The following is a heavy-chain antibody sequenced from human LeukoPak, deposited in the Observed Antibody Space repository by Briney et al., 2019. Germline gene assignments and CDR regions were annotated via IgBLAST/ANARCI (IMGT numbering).Heavy chain of an antibody. Sequence: GGSLRLSCAASGFTFGRYNMNWVRQAPGKGLEWVSSIGTSSNNIYYTDSVKGRFTISRDNAKNSLYLQVDSLRVEDTAVYFCASGTVGNYALDYWGQGTLVTVSS. D-gene: IGHD1-7*01. J-gene: IGHJ4*02. CDR3: ASGTVGNYALDY. CDR2: IGTSSNNI. CDR1: GFTFGRYN. V-gene: IGHV3-21*01.